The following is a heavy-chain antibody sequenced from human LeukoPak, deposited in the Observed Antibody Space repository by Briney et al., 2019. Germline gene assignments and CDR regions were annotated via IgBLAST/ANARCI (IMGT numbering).Heavy chain of an antibody. Sequence: ASVKVSCKASGGTFTSYAISWVRQAPGQGLEWMGRIIPILGIANYAQKFQGRVTITADKSTSTAYMELSSLRSDDTAVYYCARDHVIAVAPEDYYYGMDVWGQGTTVTVSS. CDR2: IIPILGIA. CDR3: ARDHVIAVAPEDYYYGMDV. CDR1: GGTFTSYA. V-gene: IGHV1-69*04. D-gene: IGHD6-19*01. J-gene: IGHJ6*02.